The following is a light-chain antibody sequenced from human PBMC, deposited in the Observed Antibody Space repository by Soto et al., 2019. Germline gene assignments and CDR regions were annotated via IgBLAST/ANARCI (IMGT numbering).Light chain of an antibody. CDR2: DNN. Sequence: QSVLTQPPSVSAAPGQTVTISCSGGSSNIGNHYVSWYQQVAGTAPKLLIFDNNKRPSGIPDRLSGSKSGTSATLGIAGLQTGDAADYYCATWDSSLSAWLFGGGTQLTVL. V-gene: IGLV1-51*01. CDR1: SSNIGNHY. J-gene: IGLJ3*02. CDR3: ATWDSSLSAWL.